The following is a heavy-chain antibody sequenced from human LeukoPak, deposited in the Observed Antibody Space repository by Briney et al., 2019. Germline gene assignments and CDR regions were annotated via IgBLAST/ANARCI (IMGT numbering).Heavy chain of an antibody. J-gene: IGHJ4*02. CDR2: IRNKANGGTA. V-gene: IGHV3-49*04. D-gene: IGHD6-13*01. Sequence: SLRLSCTASGFAFSDYAMSWVRQAPGKGLEWVGFIRNKANGGTADYAASVKGRFTISRDDSKTIAYLQMNSLKTEDTAVYYCSRAYSTGWLGINDYWGQGALVTVSS. CDR3: SRAYSTGWLGINDY. CDR1: GFAFSDYA.